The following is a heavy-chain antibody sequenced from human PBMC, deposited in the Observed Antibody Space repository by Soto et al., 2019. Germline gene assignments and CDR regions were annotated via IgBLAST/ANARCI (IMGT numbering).Heavy chain of an antibody. Sequence: QVQLVQSGAEVKKPGASVKVSCKASGYTFTSYGISWVRQAPGQGLEWMGWISAYNGNTNYAQKLQGRVTTTTDTSTSTAYMELRSLRSDDTAVYYCARASYYDSSGYGGYDYWGQGTLVTVSS. V-gene: IGHV1-18*01. CDR3: ARASYYDSSGYGGYDY. J-gene: IGHJ4*02. CDR2: ISAYNGNT. D-gene: IGHD3-22*01. CDR1: GYTFTSYG.